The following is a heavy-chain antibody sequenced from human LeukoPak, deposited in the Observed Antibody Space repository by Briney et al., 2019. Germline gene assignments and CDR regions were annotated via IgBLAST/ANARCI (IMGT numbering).Heavy chain of an antibody. Sequence: SVKVSCKAAGDTLIPYSLNWVRQPPGQRLEWMGGIIPIFGKAYYAQRFQDRLTITADKSTSTAYMELCSLGSEDTAIYYCAKGRGRLHVNRGVYNYHYYMEVWGTGTTVIVS. D-gene: IGHD3-10*01. CDR1: GDTLIPYS. V-gene: IGHV1-69*06. J-gene: IGHJ6*03. CDR3: AKGRGRLHVNRGVYNYHYYMEV. CDR2: IIPIFGKA.